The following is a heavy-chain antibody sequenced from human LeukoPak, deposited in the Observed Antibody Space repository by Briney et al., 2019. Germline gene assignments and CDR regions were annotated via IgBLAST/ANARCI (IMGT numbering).Heavy chain of an antibody. CDR2: ISYDGSNK. J-gene: IGHJ1*01. CDR1: GFTFSSYG. Sequence: GRSLRLSCAASGFTFSSYGMHWVRRAPGKGLEWVAVISYDGSNKYYADSVKGRFTISRDNSKNTLYLQMNSLRAEDTAVYYCAKDRGYSGYDPGDEYFQHWGQGTLVTVSS. D-gene: IGHD5-12*01. V-gene: IGHV3-30*18. CDR3: AKDRGYSGYDPGDEYFQH.